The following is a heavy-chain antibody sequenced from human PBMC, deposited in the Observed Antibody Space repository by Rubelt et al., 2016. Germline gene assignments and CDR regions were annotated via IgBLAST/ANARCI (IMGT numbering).Heavy chain of an antibody. D-gene: IGHD3-3*01. CDR1: GGSISSSSYY. V-gene: IGHV4-39*01. Sequence: QLQLQESGPGLVKPSETLSLTCTVSGGSISSSSYYWGWIRQPPGKGLEWIGSIYYSGSTYYNPSLSGWVTISVDTSKNQFSLKLSSVTAADTAVYYCARHWGYDFWSGYYGWFDPWGQGTLVTVSS. CDR2: IYYSGST. CDR3: ARHWGYDFWSGYYGWFDP. J-gene: IGHJ5*02.